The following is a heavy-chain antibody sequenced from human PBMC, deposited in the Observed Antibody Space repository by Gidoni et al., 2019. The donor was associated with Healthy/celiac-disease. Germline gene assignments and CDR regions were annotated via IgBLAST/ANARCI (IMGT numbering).Heavy chain of an antibody. D-gene: IGHD2-2*01. CDR2: IYTSGST. J-gene: IGHJ3*02. CDR3: ARVIPYCSSTSCYVDAFDI. CDR1: GGSISSYY. V-gene: IGHV4-4*07. Sequence: QVQLQESGPGLVKPSETLSLTCTVPGGSISSYYWSWIRQPAGKGLEWIGRIYTSGSTNYNPSLKSRVTMSVDTSKNQFSLKLSSVSAADTAVYYCARVIPYCSSTSCYVDAFDIWGQGTMVTVSS.